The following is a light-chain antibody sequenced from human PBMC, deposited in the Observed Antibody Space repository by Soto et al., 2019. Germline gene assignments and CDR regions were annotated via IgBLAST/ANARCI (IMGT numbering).Light chain of an antibody. CDR1: QSVSSDY. CDR2: GAS. CDR3: QQYNSWPLT. J-gene: IGKJ4*01. Sequence: ETVLTQSPGTLSLSPGERATLSCRASQSVSSDYLAWYQHKPVQAPRLLIHGASSRATGIPDRFSGSGSGTDFTLTISRLEPEDFAVYYCQQYNSWPLTFGGGTKVDIK. V-gene: IGKV3-20*01.